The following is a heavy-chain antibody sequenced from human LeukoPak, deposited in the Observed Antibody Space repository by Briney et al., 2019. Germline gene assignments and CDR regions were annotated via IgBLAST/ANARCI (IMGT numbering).Heavy chain of an antibody. CDR1: GGTFSSYA. CDR3: ASHFFSSIAARPPASYYYYYMDV. CDR2: IIPIFGTA. D-gene: IGHD6-6*01. V-gene: IGHV1-69*05. J-gene: IGHJ6*03. Sequence: SVKVSCKASGGTFSSYAISWVRQAPGQGLEWMGGIIPIFGTANYPQKFQGRVTITTDESTSTAYMELSSLRSEDTAVYYCASHFFSSIAARPPASYYYYYMDVWGKGTTVTVSS.